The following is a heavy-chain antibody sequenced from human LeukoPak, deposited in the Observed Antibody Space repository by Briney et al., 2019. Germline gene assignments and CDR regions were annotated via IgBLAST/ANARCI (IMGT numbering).Heavy chain of an antibody. CDR1: GFTFSSYG. CDR2: IWYDGSNK. Sequence: GRSLRLSCAASGFTFSSYGMHWVRQAPGKGLEWVAVIWYDGSNKYYADSVKGRFTISRDNSKNTLYLQMNSLRAEDTAVYYCARDWCSSTSCYFYYYGMDVWGQGTTVTVSS. V-gene: IGHV3-33*01. J-gene: IGHJ6*02. CDR3: ARDWCSSTSCYFYYYGMDV. D-gene: IGHD2-2*01.